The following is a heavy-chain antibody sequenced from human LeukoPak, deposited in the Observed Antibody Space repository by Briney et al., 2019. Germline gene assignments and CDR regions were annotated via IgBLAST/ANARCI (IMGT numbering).Heavy chain of an antibody. CDR3: VRRWFGDDYYFDS. V-gene: IGHV4-39*01. Sequence: PSETLSLTCTVSGGSITRSTYYRGWIRQPPGKGLEWIGNIFYSGSTYYNPSLKSRVTVSVDTSKNQFSLKLSSVTAADTAVYYCVRRWFGDDYYFDSWGQGTLVTVSS. CDR1: GGSITRSTYY. J-gene: IGHJ4*02. D-gene: IGHD3-10*01. CDR2: IFYSGST.